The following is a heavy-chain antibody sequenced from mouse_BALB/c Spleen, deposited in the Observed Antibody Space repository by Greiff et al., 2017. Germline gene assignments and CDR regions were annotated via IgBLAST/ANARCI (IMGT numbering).Heavy chain of an antibody. CDR3: ARGKLGDV. J-gene: IGHJ1*01. D-gene: IGHD4-1*01. CDR1: GYAFTNYL. Sequence: QVQLQQSGAELVRPGTSVKVSCKASGYAFTNYLIEWVKQRPGQGLEWIGVINPGSGGTNYNEKFKGKATLTADKSSSTAYMQLSSLTSDDSAVYFCARGKLGDVWGAGTTVTVSS. V-gene: IGHV1-54*03. CDR2: INPGSGGT.